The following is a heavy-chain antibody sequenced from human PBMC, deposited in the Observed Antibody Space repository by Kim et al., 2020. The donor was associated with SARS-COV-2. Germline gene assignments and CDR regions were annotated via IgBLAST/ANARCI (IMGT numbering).Heavy chain of an antibody. V-gene: IGHV3-13*01. D-gene: IGHD6-13*01. CDR3: ARVRIAAAGTFYFDY. Sequence: GTGKSRFTISREDAKNALYLQMNRLRAVNTAVYYCARVRIAAAGTFYFDYWGQGTLVTVSS. J-gene: IGHJ4*02.